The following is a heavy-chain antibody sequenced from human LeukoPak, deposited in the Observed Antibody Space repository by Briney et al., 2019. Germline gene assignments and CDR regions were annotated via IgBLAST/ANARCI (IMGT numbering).Heavy chain of an antibody. D-gene: IGHD3-10*02. Sequence: PGGSLRLSCAASGFTFSSYSMNWVRQAPGKGLEWVSYISDSSSIYYADSVKGRFTISRDNAKNSLYLQMNSLRAEDTAVYYCAELGITMIGGVWGEGTTVTISS. CDR3: AELGITMIGGV. CDR2: ISDSSSI. V-gene: IGHV3-48*04. J-gene: IGHJ6*04. CDR1: GFTFSSYS.